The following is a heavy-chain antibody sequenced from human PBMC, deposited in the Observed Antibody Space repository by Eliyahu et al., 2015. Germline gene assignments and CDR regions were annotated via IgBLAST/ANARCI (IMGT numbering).Heavy chain of an antibody. D-gene: IGHD2-2*01. CDR2: ITSSGSAI. V-gene: IGHV3-11*01. Sequence: QVQLVESGGGLVKPGGSLRLSCAASGFXFSXSYMSWIRQAPGKGLEWVSYITSSGSAIYYADSVKGRFTISRDNAKNSLYLQMNSLRAEDTAVYYCARDRGIVAVPADYYMDVWGKGTTVTVSS. CDR1: GFXFSXSY. J-gene: IGHJ6*03. CDR3: ARDRGIVAVPADYYMDV.